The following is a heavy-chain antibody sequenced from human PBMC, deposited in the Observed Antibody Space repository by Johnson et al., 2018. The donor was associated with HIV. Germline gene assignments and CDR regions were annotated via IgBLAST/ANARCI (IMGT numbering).Heavy chain of an antibody. J-gene: IGHJ3*02. CDR1: GFTFSSYA. V-gene: IGHV3-23*04. D-gene: IGHD6-25*01. CDR2: ISGNGVSP. CDR3: AKPCNAGYSGGSGGFDI. Sequence: VQLVESGGGLVQPGGSLRLSCAASGFTFSSYAMSWVRQAPGKGLEWVSAISGNGVSPYYADAVRGRFTISRDNSKKTLYLQMNSLRAEDTALYYCAKPCNAGYSGGSGGFDIWGQGTMVTVSS.